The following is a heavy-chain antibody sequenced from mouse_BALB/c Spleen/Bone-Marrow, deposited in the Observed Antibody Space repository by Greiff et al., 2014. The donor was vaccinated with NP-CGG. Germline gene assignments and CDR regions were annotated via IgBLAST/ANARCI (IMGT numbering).Heavy chain of an antibody. CDR3: QRHGITRLFDC. CDR1: GFTFSSYA. J-gene: IGHJ2*01. CDR2: ISSGGSYT. V-gene: IGHV5-9-3*01. Sequence: EVKLVESGGGLVKPGGSLKLSCAASGFTFSSYAMSWVRQTPEKRLEWVATISSGGSYTYYPDSVKGRFTISRDNAKNTLYLQRSSRGSEDTPIFSGQRHGITRLFDCWGQGPPL. D-gene: IGHD2-4*01.